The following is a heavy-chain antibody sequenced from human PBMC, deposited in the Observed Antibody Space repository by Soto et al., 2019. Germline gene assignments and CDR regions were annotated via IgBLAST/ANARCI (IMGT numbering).Heavy chain of an antibody. Sequence: GGSLRLSCAASGFTFSDHYMSWIRQAPGKGLEWVSYISSSSSYTNYADSVKGRFTISRDNAKNSLYLQMNSLRAEDTAVYYCARGFDSSGQTIDYWGQGTLVTVSS. CDR2: ISSSSSYT. CDR1: GFTFSDHY. D-gene: IGHD6-19*01. V-gene: IGHV3-11*06. J-gene: IGHJ4*02. CDR3: ARGFDSSGQTIDY.